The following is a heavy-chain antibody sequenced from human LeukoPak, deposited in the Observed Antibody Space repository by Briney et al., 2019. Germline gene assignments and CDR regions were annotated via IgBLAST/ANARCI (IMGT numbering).Heavy chain of an antibody. V-gene: IGHV3-30*03. D-gene: IGHD3-3*01. Sequence: GGSLRLSCAASGFTFSSYGMHWVRQAPGKGLEWVAVISYDGSNKYYADSVKGRFTISRDNSKNTLYLQMNSLRAEDTAVYYCARARIRITIFALGYWGQGTLVTVSS. CDR1: GFTFSSYG. CDR2: ISYDGSNK. J-gene: IGHJ4*02. CDR3: ARARIRITIFALGY.